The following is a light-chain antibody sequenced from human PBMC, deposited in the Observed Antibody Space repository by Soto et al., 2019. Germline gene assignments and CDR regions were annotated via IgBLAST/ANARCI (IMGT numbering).Light chain of an antibody. CDR3: QQRINWPGALT. CDR1: QSVSSY. V-gene: IGKV3-11*01. CDR2: DAS. J-gene: IGKJ4*01. Sequence: EIVLTQSPATLSLSPGERATLSCRASQSVSSYLAWYQQKPGQAPRLLIYDASNRATGIPARFSGSGSGTDFTLTISSLEPEDFAVYYCQQRINWPGALTFGGGTKVEIK.